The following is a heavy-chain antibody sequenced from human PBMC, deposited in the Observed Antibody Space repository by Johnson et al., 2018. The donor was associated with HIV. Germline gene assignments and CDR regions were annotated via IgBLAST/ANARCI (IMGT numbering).Heavy chain of an antibody. Sequence: QVQLVESGGGVVQPGGSLRLSCAASGFTFSDAWMHWVRQAPGKGLEWVAVIWYDGSNKYYADSVKGRFTISRDNSKNTLYVQMNSLRAEDTAVYYCATDRSRGSWDAFDIWGQGTMVTVSS. CDR3: ATDRSRGSWDAFDI. V-gene: IGHV3-33*08. CDR2: IWYDGSNK. CDR1: GFTFSDAW. J-gene: IGHJ3*02. D-gene: IGHD6-13*01.